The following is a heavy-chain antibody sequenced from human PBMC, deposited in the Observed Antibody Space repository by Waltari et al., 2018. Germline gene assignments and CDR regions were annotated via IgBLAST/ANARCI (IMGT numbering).Heavy chain of an antibody. CDR3: AREGDGGSYTYYYYYMDV. CDR2: ISSSSSTI. V-gene: IGHV3-48*04. J-gene: IGHJ6*03. Sequence: EVQLVESGGGLVQPGGSLRLSCAASGFTFSSFSLTSVRQAPATGLEWVSYISSSSSTIYYADSVKGRFTISRDNAKNSLYLQMNSLRAEDTAVYYCAREGDGGSYTYYYYYMDVWGKGTTVTVSS. D-gene: IGHD1-26*01. CDR1: GFTFSSFS.